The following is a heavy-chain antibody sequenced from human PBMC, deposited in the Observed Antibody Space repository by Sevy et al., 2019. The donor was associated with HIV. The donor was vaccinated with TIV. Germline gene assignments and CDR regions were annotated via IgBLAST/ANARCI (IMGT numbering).Heavy chain of an antibody. Sequence: GGSLRLSCAASGFIFSSFGMHWVRQALGKGLEWVTFIRYDGSTKYYVESVKGRFTISRDNSKNILYLQMNSLRPEDTAVYYCAKGLGMVQGALLSDDVWGQGTMVTVSS. CDR1: GFIFSSFG. V-gene: IGHV3-30*02. D-gene: IGHD3-10*01. CDR2: IRYDGSTK. J-gene: IGHJ3*01. CDR3: AKGLGMVQGALLSDDV.